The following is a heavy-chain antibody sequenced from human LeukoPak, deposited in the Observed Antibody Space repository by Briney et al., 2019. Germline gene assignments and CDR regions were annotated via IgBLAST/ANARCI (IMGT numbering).Heavy chain of an antibody. V-gene: IGHV1-8*02. CDR1: GYTFTGYY. CDR2: MNPNSGNT. CDR3: ARGAAGDYDFWSGYYRNNWFDP. D-gene: IGHD3-3*01. J-gene: IGHJ5*02. Sequence: WASVKVSCKASGYTFTGYYMHWVRQAPGQGLEWMGWMNPNSGNTGYAQKFQGRVTMTRNTSISTAYMELSSLRSEDTAVYYCARGAAGDYDFWSGYYRNNWFDPWGQGTLVTVSS.